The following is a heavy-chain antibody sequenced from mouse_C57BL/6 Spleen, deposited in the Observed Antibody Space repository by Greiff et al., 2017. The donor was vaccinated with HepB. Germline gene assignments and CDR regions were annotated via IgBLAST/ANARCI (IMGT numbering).Heavy chain of an antibody. Sequence: VHVKQSGPELVKPGASVKISCKASGYSFTDYNMNWVKQSNGKSLEWIGVINPNYGTTSYNQKFKGKATLTVDQSSSTAYMQLNSLTSEDSAVYYCAREGGENWDGDYWGQGTTLTVSS. J-gene: IGHJ2*01. V-gene: IGHV1-39*01. CDR1: GYSFTDYN. CDR3: AREGGENWDGDY. CDR2: INPNYGTT. D-gene: IGHD4-1*01.